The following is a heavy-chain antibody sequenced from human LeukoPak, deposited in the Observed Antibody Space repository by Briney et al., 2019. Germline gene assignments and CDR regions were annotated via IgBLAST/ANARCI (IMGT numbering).Heavy chain of an antibody. Sequence: PGGSLRLSCAASGFTLSTNYMSWVRQAPGKGLEWVSILYIAGTTYYADSVKGRFTISRDNSKNTLFLQMNSLQTEDTAMYYCARAGFSSSWHYFDSWGQGTLVTVSS. CDR1: GFTLSTNY. J-gene: IGHJ4*02. V-gene: IGHV3-53*01. D-gene: IGHD6-13*01. CDR2: LYIAGTT. CDR3: ARAGFSSSWHYFDS.